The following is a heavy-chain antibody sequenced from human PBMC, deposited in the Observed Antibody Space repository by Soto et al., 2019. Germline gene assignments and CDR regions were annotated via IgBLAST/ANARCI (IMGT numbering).Heavy chain of an antibody. D-gene: IGHD1-26*01. J-gene: IGHJ4*01. CDR1: GYTFTYYW. CDR3: GRHHGGATTEIDY. CDR2: TYPFDSDT. Sequence: PGESLKISCEGSGYTFTYYWIGWVRQMPGKGLEWMGVTYPFDSDTRYSPSFQGRVTTSAVQSTNTAYLELSRLQASDTAIYYCGRHHGGATTEIDYWGQGTLVTVSS. V-gene: IGHV5-51*01.